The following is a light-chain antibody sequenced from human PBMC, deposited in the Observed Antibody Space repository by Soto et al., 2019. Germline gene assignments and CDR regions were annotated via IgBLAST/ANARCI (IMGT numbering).Light chain of an antibody. Sequence: EIVLIQSPATLSLSPWERATLSCRASQSVGSYLAWYQHKPGQAPRLLISDASSRASGIPDRFSGSGSGTDFTLTISRLEPEDFAVYYCQNYGSSSLTFGGGTKVDIK. V-gene: IGKV3-20*01. CDR2: DAS. CDR3: QNYGSSSLT. J-gene: IGKJ4*01. CDR1: QSVGSY.